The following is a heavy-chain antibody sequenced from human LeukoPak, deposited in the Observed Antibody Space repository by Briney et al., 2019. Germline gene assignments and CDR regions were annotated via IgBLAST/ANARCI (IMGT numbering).Heavy chain of an antibody. CDR3: ASSRSITMIVVDVYDI. V-gene: IGHV3-7*03. CDR1: GFTFSSYW. CDR2: IKQDGSEK. D-gene: IGHD3-22*01. Sequence: GGSLRLSCAASGFTFSSYWMSWVRQAPGKGLEWVANIKQDGSEKYYVDSVKGRFTISRDNAKNSLYLQMNSLRAEDTAVYYCASSRSITMIVVDVYDIGGKGKMATVS. J-gene: IGHJ3*02.